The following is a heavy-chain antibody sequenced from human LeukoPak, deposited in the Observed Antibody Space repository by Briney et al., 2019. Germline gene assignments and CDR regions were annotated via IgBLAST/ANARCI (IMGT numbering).Heavy chain of an antibody. CDR3: ARVLGRIVGATPGPNAFDI. CDR2: ISSSSSYI. J-gene: IGHJ3*02. Sequence: PGGSLRLSCAASGFTFSSYSMNWVRQAPGKGLEWVSSISSSSSYIYYADSVKGRFTISRDNAKNSLYLQMNSLRAEDTAVYYCARVLGRIVGATPGPNAFDIWGQGTMVTVSS. CDR1: GFTFSSYS. V-gene: IGHV3-21*01. D-gene: IGHD1-26*01.